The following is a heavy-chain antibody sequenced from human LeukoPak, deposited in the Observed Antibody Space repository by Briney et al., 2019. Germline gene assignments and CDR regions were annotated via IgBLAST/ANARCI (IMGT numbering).Heavy chain of an antibody. Sequence: ASVKVSCKASGYTFTGYYMHWVRQAPGQGLEWMGWINPNSGGTNYAQKFQGRVTMTRDTSISTAYMELSRLRSDDTAVYYRARAFYGSGSYNWFDPWGQGTLVTVSS. CDR3: ARAFYGSGSYNWFDP. V-gene: IGHV1-2*02. CDR2: INPNSGGT. J-gene: IGHJ5*02. D-gene: IGHD3-10*01. CDR1: GYTFTGYY.